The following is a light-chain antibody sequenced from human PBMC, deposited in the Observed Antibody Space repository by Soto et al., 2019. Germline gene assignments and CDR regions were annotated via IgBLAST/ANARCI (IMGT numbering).Light chain of an antibody. Sequence: EIVLTQSPATLSLSPGERATLSCRASQSVSSYLAWYQQKPGQAPRLLIYDASNRATGIPARFSGSGAGTDFTLTISSLAPEDFAVYYCQQRSNSPLTFGPGTKVDIK. J-gene: IGKJ3*01. CDR3: QQRSNSPLT. CDR1: QSVSSY. CDR2: DAS. V-gene: IGKV3-11*01.